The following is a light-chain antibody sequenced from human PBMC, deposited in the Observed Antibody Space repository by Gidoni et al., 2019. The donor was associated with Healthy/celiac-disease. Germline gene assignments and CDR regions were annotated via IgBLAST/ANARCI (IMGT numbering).Light chain of an antibody. CDR1: QSISSY. J-gene: IGKJ1*01. V-gene: IGKV1-39*01. Sequence: DIQMTKSPSSLSASVGDRVTSTCRASQSISSYLNWYQQKPAKAPKLLIYAASSLQSGVPSRFSGSGSGTDFTLTISSLQPEDFATYYCQQSYSTPRTFGQGTKVEIK. CDR2: AAS. CDR3: QQSYSTPRT.